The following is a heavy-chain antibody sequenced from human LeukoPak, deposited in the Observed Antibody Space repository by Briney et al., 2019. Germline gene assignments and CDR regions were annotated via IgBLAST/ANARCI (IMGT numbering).Heavy chain of an antibody. CDR1: GFTFSSYG. CDR3: ARHVLSGYLNYWYFDL. J-gene: IGHJ2*01. V-gene: IGHV3-30*03. CDR2: ISYDGSNK. D-gene: IGHD3-3*01. Sequence: GRSLRLSCAASGFTFSSYGMHWVRQAPGKGLEWVAVISYDGSNKYYADSVKGRFTISRDNSKNTLYLQMNSLRAEDTAVYYCARHVLSGYLNYWYFDLWGRGTLVTVSS.